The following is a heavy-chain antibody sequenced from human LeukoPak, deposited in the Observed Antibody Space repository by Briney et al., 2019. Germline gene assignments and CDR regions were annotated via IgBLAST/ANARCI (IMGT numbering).Heavy chain of an antibody. Sequence: SETLSLTCNVSGGSISTYYWSWIRQPAGKGLEWIGRIYTSGTINYNRSLQSRVTISGDKSKNQFSLKLRSVTAADTAVYYCARETHSGPFMDYWGQGILVTVSS. CDR2: IYTSGTI. V-gene: IGHV4-4*07. CDR1: GGSISTYY. CDR3: ARETHSGPFMDY. J-gene: IGHJ4*02. D-gene: IGHD5-12*01.